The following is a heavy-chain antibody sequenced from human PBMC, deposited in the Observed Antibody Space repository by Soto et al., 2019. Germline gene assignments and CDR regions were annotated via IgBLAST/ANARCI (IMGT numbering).Heavy chain of an antibody. CDR3: VKDRVPGAYGHYYGMDV. CDR1: GFTFNNSG. Sequence: LRLSCRVSGFTFNNSGMHWVRHAPGKGLEWMAVISYDGSEKHYADSMKGRLTISRDNSKDTLHLQMNSLRAEDTAIYFCVKDRVPGAYGHYYGMDVWGQGTTVTVSS. J-gene: IGHJ6*02. CDR2: ISYDGSEK. D-gene: IGHD5-12*01. V-gene: IGHV3-30*18.